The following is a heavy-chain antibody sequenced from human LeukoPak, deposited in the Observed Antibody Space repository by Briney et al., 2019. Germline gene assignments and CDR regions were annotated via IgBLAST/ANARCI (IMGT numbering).Heavy chain of an antibody. CDR3: ARVSPSSGYSSSWYAVGKYYFDY. J-gene: IGHJ4*02. V-gene: IGHV3-21*01. D-gene: IGHD6-13*01. CDR1: GFTFSSYS. Sequence: GGSLRLSCAASGFTFSSYSMNWVRQAPGKGLEWVSSISSSSSYIYYADSVQGRLTNSRDTSKNSLYLQMNSLSAEDTAVYYCARVSPSSGYSSSWYAVGKYYFDYWGQGTLVTVSS. CDR2: ISSSSSYI.